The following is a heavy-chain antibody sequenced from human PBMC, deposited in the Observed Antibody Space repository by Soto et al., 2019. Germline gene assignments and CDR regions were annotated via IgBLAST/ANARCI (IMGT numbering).Heavy chain of an antibody. CDR1: GYTFTSYG. J-gene: IGHJ4*02. CDR3: ARVLGIAAAGTLYYFDY. V-gene: IGHV1-18*01. D-gene: IGHD6-13*01. CDR2: ISAYNGNT. Sequence: ASVKVSCKASGYTFTSYGISWVRQAPGQGLEWIGWISAYNGNTNYAQKLQGRVTMTTDTSTSTAYMELSSLRSEDTAVYYCARVLGIAAAGTLYYFDYWGQGTLVTVSS.